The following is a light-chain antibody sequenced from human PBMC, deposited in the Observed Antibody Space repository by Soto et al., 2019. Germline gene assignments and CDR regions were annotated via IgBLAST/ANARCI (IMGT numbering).Light chain of an antibody. CDR3: QQYNNWAIT. CDR2: DAS. V-gene: IGKV1-5*01. Sequence: SASVGGVVTGACRASQSVSGWLAWYQQKPGEAPKLLIYDASALPRGVPSRFSGSGSGTAFTLTISSLQSEDFAVYYCQQYNNWAITFGEGTRLEIK. CDR1: QSVSGW. J-gene: IGKJ5*01.